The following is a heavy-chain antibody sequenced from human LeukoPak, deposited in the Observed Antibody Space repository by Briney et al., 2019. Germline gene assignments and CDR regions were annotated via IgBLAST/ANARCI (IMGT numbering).Heavy chain of an antibody. Sequence: ASVKVSCKASGGTFGSYAINWVRQATGQGLEWMGRINPGSDNTDYAQKFQGRVTMTKDTSISTVYMELSSLRSEDAAIYYCARNMALDYWGQGSLVTVSS. CDR2: INPGSDNT. J-gene: IGHJ4*02. D-gene: IGHD2/OR15-2a*01. CDR3: ARNMALDY. V-gene: IGHV1-8*02. CDR1: GGTFGSYA.